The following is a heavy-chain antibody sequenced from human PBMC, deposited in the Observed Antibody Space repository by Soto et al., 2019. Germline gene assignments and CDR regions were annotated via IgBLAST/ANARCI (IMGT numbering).Heavy chain of an antibody. CDR3: ERDRIAVAGTHAFDI. Sequence: EVQLVESGGGLVQPGGSLRLSCAASGFTFSSYWMSWVRQAPGKGLEWVANIKQEGSEKYYEDSVKGRFNISRDNAKNSLYLQMHSLRAEDTAVCYCERDRIAVAGTHAFDIWGQGTMVTVSS. CDR1: GFTFSSYW. CDR2: IKQEGSEK. V-gene: IGHV3-7*01. J-gene: IGHJ3*02. D-gene: IGHD6-19*01.